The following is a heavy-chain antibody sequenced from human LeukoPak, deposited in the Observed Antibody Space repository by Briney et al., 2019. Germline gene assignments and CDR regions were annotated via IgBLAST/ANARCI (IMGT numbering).Heavy chain of an antibody. CDR1: GFTFSSYE. CDR2: ISSSGSTL. Sequence: GGSLGLSCAASGFTFSSYEMNWVRQAPGQGLEWVSYISSSGSTLYYADSVKGRFTISRDNAQNSLYLQMNSLRAEDTAVYYCSRGNDCSGGSCFDYWGQGTLVTVSS. D-gene: IGHD2-15*01. V-gene: IGHV3-48*03. J-gene: IGHJ4*02. CDR3: SRGNDCSGGSCFDY.